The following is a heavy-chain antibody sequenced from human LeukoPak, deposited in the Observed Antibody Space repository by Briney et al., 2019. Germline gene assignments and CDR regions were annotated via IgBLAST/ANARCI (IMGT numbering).Heavy chain of an antibody. J-gene: IGHJ4*02. Sequence: GASVKVSCKAPGYIFTSYGISWVRQAPGQGLEWMGWISAYNGNTNYAQKLQGRATMTTDTSTSTAYMELRSLRSDDTAVYYCAGIAVAGTIFDYWGQGTLVTVSS. D-gene: IGHD6-19*01. V-gene: IGHV1-18*01. CDR1: GYIFTSYG. CDR3: AGIAVAGTIFDY. CDR2: ISAYNGNT.